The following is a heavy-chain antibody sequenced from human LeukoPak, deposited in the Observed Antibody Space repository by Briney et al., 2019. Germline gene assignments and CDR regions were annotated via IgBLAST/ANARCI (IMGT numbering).Heavy chain of an antibody. J-gene: IGHJ4*02. CDR3: VRSPRGLIYYFDY. V-gene: IGHV5-51*01. CDR1: GYKFSSYW. Sequence: GESLKISCKGSGYKFSSYWIGWVRQMPGKGLEWMGMVYPGDSDTRYSPSFEGLVTVPAEKSISTAYLQWRRLQATDTVMYYCVRSPRGLIYYFDYWGQGTLVTVSS. CDR2: VYPGDSDT. D-gene: IGHD3-10*01.